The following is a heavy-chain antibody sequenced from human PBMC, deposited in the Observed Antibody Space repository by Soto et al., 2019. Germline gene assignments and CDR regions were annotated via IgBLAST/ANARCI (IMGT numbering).Heavy chain of an antibody. V-gene: IGHV4-59*01. J-gene: IGHJ4*02. CDR2: IYYSGST. Sequence: SETLSLTCTASGGSISSYYWSWIRQPPGKGLEWIGYIYYSGSTNYNPSLKSRVTISVDTSKNQFSLKLSSVTAADTAVYYCARRYAGNFDYWGQGTLVTVSS. CDR1: GGSISSYY. CDR3: ARRYAGNFDY. D-gene: IGHD2-8*01.